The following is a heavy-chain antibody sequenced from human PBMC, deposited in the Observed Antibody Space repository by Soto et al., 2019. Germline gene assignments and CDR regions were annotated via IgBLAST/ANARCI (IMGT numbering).Heavy chain of an antibody. J-gene: IGHJ4*02. CDR3: ATVGNYRNFDY. D-gene: IGHD1-1*01. CDR1: GFTFSNSA. Sequence: EVQLVESGEDLVQPGGSLRLSCVASGFTFSNSAMYWVRQAPGKGLECVSSISSNGGSTYYADSVKGRFTISRDNSKNSLYLQMGSLRADDMAVYYCATVGNYRNFDYWGQGTLVTVSS. V-gene: IGHV3-64*02. CDR2: ISSNGGST.